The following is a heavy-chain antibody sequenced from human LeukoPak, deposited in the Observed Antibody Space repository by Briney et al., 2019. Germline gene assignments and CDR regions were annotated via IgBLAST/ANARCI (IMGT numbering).Heavy chain of an antibody. Sequence: SGGSLRLSCAASGFTFSSYAMHWVRQAPGKGLEWVAVISYDGSNKYYADSVKGRFTISRDNSKNTLYLQMNSLRAEDTAVYYCAKDRVKVIPGGAYYFDYWGQGTLVTVSS. J-gene: IGHJ4*02. V-gene: IGHV3-30*04. CDR1: GFTFSSYA. CDR2: ISYDGSNK. D-gene: IGHD1-20*01. CDR3: AKDRVKVIPGGAYYFDY.